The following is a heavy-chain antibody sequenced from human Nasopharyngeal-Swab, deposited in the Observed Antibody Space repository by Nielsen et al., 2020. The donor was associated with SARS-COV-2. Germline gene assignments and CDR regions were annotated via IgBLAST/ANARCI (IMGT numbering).Heavy chain of an antibody. D-gene: IGHD3-10*01. V-gene: IGHV3-7*01. Sequence: GGSLGLSCAASGFTFSSYWMSWVRQAPGKGLEWVANIKQDGSEKYYVDSVKGRFTISRDNAKNSLYLQMNSLRAEDTAVYYCARDSYGSGSDYYYYGMDVWGQGTTVTVSS. CDR1: GFTFSSYW. J-gene: IGHJ6*02. CDR2: IKQDGSEK. CDR3: ARDSYGSGSDYYYYGMDV.